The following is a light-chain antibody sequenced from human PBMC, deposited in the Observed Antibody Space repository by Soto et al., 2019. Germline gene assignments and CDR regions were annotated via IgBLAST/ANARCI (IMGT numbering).Light chain of an antibody. CDR1: SGYSSYA. V-gene: IGLV4-69*01. J-gene: IGLJ3*02. CDR2: LNSDGSH. Sequence: QAVLTQSPSASASLGASVKLTCTLSSGYSSYAIAWHQQQPEKGPRYLMKLNSDGSHSKGDGIPDRFSGSSSGAERYLTISSLQSEDEADYYCQTWGTGIHWVFGGGTKLTVL. CDR3: QTWGTGIHWV.